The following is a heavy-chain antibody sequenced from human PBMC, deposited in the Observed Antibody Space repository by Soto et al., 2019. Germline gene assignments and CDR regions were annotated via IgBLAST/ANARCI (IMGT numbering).Heavy chain of an antibody. CDR2: INYSGTT. CDR1: GGSISSGGCY. D-gene: IGHD3-9*01. Sequence: SETLSLTCTVSGGSISSGGCYWIWIRQLPGKGLEWIGYINYSGTTYYNPSLKSRTNISVDTSKNQFFLKLSSVTAADTAVYYCARYFDGPSGFDIWGQGTMVT. J-gene: IGHJ3*02. V-gene: IGHV4-31*03. CDR3: ARYFDGPSGFDI.